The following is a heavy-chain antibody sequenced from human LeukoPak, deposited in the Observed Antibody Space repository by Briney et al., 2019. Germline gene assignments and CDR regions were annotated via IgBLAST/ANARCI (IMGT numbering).Heavy chain of an antibody. CDR2: IWYDGSNK. V-gene: IGHV3-33*01. CDR3: ARDPKTFTIFGVVIPPDY. Sequence: TGRSLRLSCAASGFTFSSYGMHWVRQAPGKGLEWVAVIWYDGSNKYYADSVKGRFTISRDNSKNTLYLQMNSLRAEDTAVYYCARDPKTFTIFGVVIPPDYWGQGTLVTVSS. CDR1: GFTFSSYG. D-gene: IGHD3-3*01. J-gene: IGHJ4*02.